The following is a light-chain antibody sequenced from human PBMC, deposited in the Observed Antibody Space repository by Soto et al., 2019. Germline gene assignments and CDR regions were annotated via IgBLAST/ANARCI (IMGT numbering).Light chain of an antibody. CDR3: CSYAGDKYVV. CDR1: SSDVGNYNL. J-gene: IGLJ2*01. CDR2: EVN. Sequence: QSALTQPASVSGSPGQSITISCTGTSSDVGNYNLVSWYQHHPGKAPKLMIYEVNKRPSGVPVRFSGSRSGDTASLTISGLQAVDEADYYCCSYAGDKYVVFGGGTQLTVL. V-gene: IGLV2-23*02.